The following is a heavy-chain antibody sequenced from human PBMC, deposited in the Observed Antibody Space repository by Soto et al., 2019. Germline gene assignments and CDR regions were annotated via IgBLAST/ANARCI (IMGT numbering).Heavy chain of an antibody. D-gene: IGHD5-12*01. V-gene: IGHV4-4*07. CDR1: GGSISSYY. J-gene: IGHJ4*02. CDR3: ARDYRKSGGFDY. CDR2: IYTSGST. Sequence: SETLSLTCAVSGGSISSYYWSWIRQRAGKGLEWIGRIYTSGSTNYNPSLKSRVTMSVDTSKNQFSLKLSSVTAADTAVYYCARDYRKSGGFDYWGQGTLVTVSS.